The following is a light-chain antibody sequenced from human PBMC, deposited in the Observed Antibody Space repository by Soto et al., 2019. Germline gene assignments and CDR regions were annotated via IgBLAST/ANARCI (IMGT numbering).Light chain of an antibody. CDR1: NSNIGNNY. Sequence: QSVLTQPPSVSAAPGQKVTISCSGSNSNIGNNYVSWYQQLPGTAPKLLIYDSNKRPSGIPDRFSGSKSGTSATLGITGLQTGDEADYYCGTWDSSLSAGVFGGGTQLTVL. J-gene: IGLJ3*02. CDR2: DSN. V-gene: IGLV1-51*01. CDR3: GTWDSSLSAGV.